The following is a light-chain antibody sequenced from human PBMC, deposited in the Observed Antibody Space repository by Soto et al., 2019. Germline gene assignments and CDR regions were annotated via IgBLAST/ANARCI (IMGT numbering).Light chain of an antibody. Sequence: QLVLTQTPSVSGTPGQRVNISCSGSSSNIGRNYVYWYHQFPGTAPKLLIYRDNERPSGVPDRFSDSKSGTSASLAISGLRSGDEADYHCATWDDSLGGPVFGGGTKLTVL. J-gene: IGLJ2*01. CDR3: ATWDDSLGGPV. CDR1: SSNIGRNY. V-gene: IGLV1-47*01. CDR2: RDN.